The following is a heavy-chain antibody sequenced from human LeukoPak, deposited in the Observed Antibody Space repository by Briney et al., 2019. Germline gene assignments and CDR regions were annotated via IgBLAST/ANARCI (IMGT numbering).Heavy chain of an antibody. V-gene: IGHV3-48*01. CDR3: AIITGTTADAFDI. D-gene: IGHD1-20*01. CDR1: GFNLTNYA. J-gene: IGHJ3*02. CDR2: ISSSSSTI. Sequence: GASLRLSCAASGFNLTNYAMHWVRQAPGKGLEWVSYISSSSSTIYYADSVKGRFTISRDNAKNSLYLQMNSLRAEDTALYYCAIITGTTADAFDIWGQGTLVTVSS.